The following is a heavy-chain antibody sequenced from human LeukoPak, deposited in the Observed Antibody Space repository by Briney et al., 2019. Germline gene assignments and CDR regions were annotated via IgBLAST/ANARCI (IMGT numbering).Heavy chain of an antibody. CDR1: GFTLSVYY. J-gene: IGHJ3*02. D-gene: IGHD3/OR15-3a*01. Sequence: GGSLRLSCEASGFTLSVYYMSWFRQAPGKGLEWIGYISSTGSYTTYADSVRGRFTISRDNAKSLLFLQMNSLRAEDTALYYCARGDDLLQRNDALDIWGQGTMVSVSS. V-gene: IGHV3-11*06. CDR3: ARGDDLLQRNDALDI. CDR2: ISSTGSYT.